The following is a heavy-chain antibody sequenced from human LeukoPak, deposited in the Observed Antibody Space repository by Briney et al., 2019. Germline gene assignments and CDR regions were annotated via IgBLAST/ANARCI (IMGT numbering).Heavy chain of an antibody. J-gene: IGHJ6*03. D-gene: IGHD4-23*01. CDR3: AKDSGGNQFSYYMDV. CDR1: GFTFSSYG. V-gene: IGHV3-30*02. CDR2: IRYDGSNK. Sequence: GGSLRLSCAASGFTFSSYGMHWVRQAPGKGLEWVAFIRYDGSNKYYADSVKGRFTISRDNSKNTLYLQMNGLRAEDTAVYYCAKDSGGNQFSYYMDVWSKGTTVTVSS.